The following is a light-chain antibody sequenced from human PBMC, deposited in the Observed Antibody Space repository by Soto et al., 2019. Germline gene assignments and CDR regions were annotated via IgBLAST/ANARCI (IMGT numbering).Light chain of an antibody. CDR2: DAS. Sequence: DIQMTQSPFTLSAFVGDRLTITCRASQSISTWLAWYQQKPGKAPKLLIYDASSLKSGVPSRFNGSGSGTEFTLTISSLHTDDFATYYCQQYYSSAPSWTFGQGTKVELK. CDR1: QSISTW. V-gene: IGKV1-5*01. CDR3: QQYYSSAPSWT. J-gene: IGKJ1*01.